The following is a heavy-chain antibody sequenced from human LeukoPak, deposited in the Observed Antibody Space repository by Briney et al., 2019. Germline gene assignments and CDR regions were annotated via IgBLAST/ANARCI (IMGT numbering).Heavy chain of an antibody. CDR2: MSPNSGGT. Sequence: ASVKVSCKTSGYTFTAFYIHWVRQAPGQGLEWMGWMSPNSGGTKSTQTFQGRVTMTRDTSNSTAYMELSRLNSDDTAVYYCARERHYDLDYWGQGALVTVSS. J-gene: IGHJ4*02. D-gene: IGHD4-17*01. V-gene: IGHV1-2*02. CDR1: GYTFTAFY. CDR3: ARERHYDLDY.